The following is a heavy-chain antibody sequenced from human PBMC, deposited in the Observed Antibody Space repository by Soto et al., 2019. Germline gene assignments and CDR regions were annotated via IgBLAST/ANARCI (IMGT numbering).Heavy chain of an antibody. V-gene: IGHV1-46*03. CDR3: ARESLELSHFDY. CDR1: GYTFTSYY. CDR2: INPSGGST. Sequence: ASVKVSCKASGYTFTSYYMHWVRQAPGQGLEWMGIINPSGGSTSYAQKFQGRVTMTRDTSTSTVYMELSSLRSGDTAVHYCARESLELSHFDYWGQGTLVTVSS. J-gene: IGHJ4*02. D-gene: IGHD3-16*02.